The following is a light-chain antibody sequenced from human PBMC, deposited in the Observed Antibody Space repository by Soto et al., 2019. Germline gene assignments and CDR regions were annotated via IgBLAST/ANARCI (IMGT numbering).Light chain of an antibody. CDR2: EVS. CDR1: SSDVGAYNY. V-gene: IGLV2-8*01. CDR3: SSYGGSNTFWL. Sequence: QSALTQPPSASGSPGQSVTISCTGTSSDVGAYNYVSWYQQYPGKAPKLMISEVSKRPSGVPDRFSGSKSGNTASLIVSGLQAEDEADYYCSSYGGSNTFWLFGGGTKLTV. J-gene: IGLJ2*01.